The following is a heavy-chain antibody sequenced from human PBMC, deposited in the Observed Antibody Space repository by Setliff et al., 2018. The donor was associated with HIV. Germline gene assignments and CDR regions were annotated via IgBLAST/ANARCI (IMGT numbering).Heavy chain of an antibody. CDR2: IWFDGRSK. Sequence: GGSLRLSCAASGFSFDDYTMNWVRQPPGKGLEWVAVIWFDGRSKYYADSVKGRFTISRDNSKNTLYLQMNSLRVEDTALYYCAKDDGSYWGNYFDSWGQGTLVTVSS. V-gene: IGHV3-33*03. D-gene: IGHD1-26*01. J-gene: IGHJ4*02. CDR1: GFSFDDYT. CDR3: AKDDGSYWGNYFDS.